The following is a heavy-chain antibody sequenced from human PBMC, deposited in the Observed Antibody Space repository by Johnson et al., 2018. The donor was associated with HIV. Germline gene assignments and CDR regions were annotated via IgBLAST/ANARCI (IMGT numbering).Heavy chain of an antibody. Sequence: VQLVESGGGLIQPGGSLRLSCEASGFTFSSYAVNWVRQAPGKGLEWVSAISGRGGSTYYADSVKGRFTISRDNSKNTLYLQMNSLRAEDTALYYCARSVCGGDCYFDAFDIWGQGTMVTVSS. CDR1: GFTFSSYA. J-gene: IGHJ3*02. D-gene: IGHD2-21*01. V-gene: IGHV3-23*04. CDR3: ARSVCGGDCYFDAFDI. CDR2: ISGRGGST.